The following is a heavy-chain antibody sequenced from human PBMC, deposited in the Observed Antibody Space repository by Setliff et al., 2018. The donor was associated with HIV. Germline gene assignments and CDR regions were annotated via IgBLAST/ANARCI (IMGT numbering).Heavy chain of an antibody. D-gene: IGHD6-13*01. J-gene: IGHJ4*02. V-gene: IGHV4-61*09. CDR3: AREGALTQQFDS. CDR2: IYTSGNT. CDR1: GDSISSSSYY. Sequence: SETLSLTCTVSGDSISSSSYYWSWIRQPAVKGLEWIGHIYTSGNTNYNPSLKSRVTISIDTSKNQFSLKLTSVTAADTAVYSCAREGALTQQFDSWGQGTLVTVSS.